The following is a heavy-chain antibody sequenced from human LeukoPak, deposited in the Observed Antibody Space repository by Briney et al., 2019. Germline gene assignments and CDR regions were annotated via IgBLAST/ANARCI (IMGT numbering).Heavy chain of an antibody. CDR3: ARDLVLYNWNYLGY. CDR2: INAGNGNT. D-gene: IGHD1-20*01. CDR1: GFTFTSYA. J-gene: IGHJ4*02. V-gene: IGHV1-3*01. Sequence: GGSLRLSCAASGFTFTSYAMHWVRQAPGQRLEWMGWINAGNGNTKYSQKFQGRVTITRDTSASTAYMELSSLRSEDTAVYYCARDLVLYNWNYLGYWGQGTLVTVSS.